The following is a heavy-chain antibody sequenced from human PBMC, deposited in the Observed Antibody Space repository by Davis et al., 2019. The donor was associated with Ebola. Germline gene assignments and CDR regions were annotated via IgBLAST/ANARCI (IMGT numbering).Heavy chain of an antibody. CDR1: GYTFTSYY. CDR3: ARDKGTYYYDSSGYYPDAFDI. V-gene: IGHV1-46*03. D-gene: IGHD3-22*01. J-gene: IGHJ3*02. Sequence: AASVKVSCKASGYTFTSYYMHWVQQAPGQGLEWMGIINPSGGSTSYAQKFQGRVTMTRDTSTSTVYMELSSLRSEDTAVYYCARDKGTYYYDSSGYYPDAFDIWGQGTMVTVSS. CDR2: INPSGGST.